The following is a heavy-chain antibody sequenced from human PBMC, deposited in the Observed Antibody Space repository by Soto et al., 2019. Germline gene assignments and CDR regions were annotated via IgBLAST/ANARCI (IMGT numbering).Heavy chain of an antibody. V-gene: IGHV4-31*03. D-gene: IGHD4-17*01. CDR2: IYYSGST. CDR1: GGSISSGGYY. CDR3: ARGRGTVTTVTTHLDY. Sequence: QVQLQESGPGLVKPSQTLSLTCTVSGGSISSGGYYWSWIRQHPGKGLEWIGYIYYSGSTYYNPSLKSRVTISVATSKNQFSLKLSSVPAADTAVYYCARGRGTVTTVTTHLDYWGQGTLVTVSS. J-gene: IGHJ4*02.